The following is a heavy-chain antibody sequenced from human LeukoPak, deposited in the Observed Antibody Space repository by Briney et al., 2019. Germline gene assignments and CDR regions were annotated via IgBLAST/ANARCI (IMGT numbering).Heavy chain of an antibody. J-gene: IGHJ4*02. CDR2: IRSDGSIK. CDR3: AKDLPESYFDY. Sequence: GGSLRLSCAASGFTFSSYGMHWVRQAPGKGPEWVAFIRSDGSIKYYADSVKGRFTISRDNSENTLSLQMNSLRAEDTAVYYCAKDLPESYFDYWGQGTLVTVSS. CDR1: GFTFSSYG. V-gene: IGHV3-30*02.